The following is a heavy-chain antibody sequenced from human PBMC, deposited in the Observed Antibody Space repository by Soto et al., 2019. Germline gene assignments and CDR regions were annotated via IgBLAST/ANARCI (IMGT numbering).Heavy chain of an antibody. CDR3: ARSVGGSNVNFDY. D-gene: IGHD3-10*01. Sequence: ASVKVSCKASGYTFTSYDINWVRQATGQGPEWMGWMKPDSGNTGYVQKFQGRVTMTRNTAISTAYMELSSLRSEDTAVYYCARSVGGSNVNFDYWGQGTLVTVSS. CDR2: MKPDSGNT. J-gene: IGHJ4*02. V-gene: IGHV1-8*01. CDR1: GYTFTSYD.